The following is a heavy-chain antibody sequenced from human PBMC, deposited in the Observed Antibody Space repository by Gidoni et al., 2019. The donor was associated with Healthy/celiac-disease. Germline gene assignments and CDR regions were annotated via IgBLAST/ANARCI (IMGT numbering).Heavy chain of an antibody. V-gene: IGHV3-30*18. D-gene: IGHD1-26*01. CDR1: GVTFTSYG. Sequence: QVQLVESGGGVVQPGRSLRLSCAASGVTFTSYGMHWVRQAPGKGLDWVTVISYDGSNKYYADSVKGRFTISRDNSKNTLYLQMNSLRPEDTAVYYCAKGRGAGDFDLWGRGTLVTVSS. CDR2: ISYDGSNK. CDR3: AKGRGAGDFDL. J-gene: IGHJ2*01.